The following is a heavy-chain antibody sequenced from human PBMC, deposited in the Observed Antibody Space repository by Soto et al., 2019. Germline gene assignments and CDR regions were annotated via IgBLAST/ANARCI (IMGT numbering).Heavy chain of an antibody. CDR1: GYTLTELS. V-gene: IGHV1-24*01. CDR2: FDPEDGET. Sequence: ASVKVSCKVSGYTLTELSMHWVRQAPGKGLEWMGGFDPEDGETIYAQKFQGRVTMTEDTSTDTAYMELSSLRSEDTAVYYCATDLLRSGYCSGGSCGDAFDIWGQGTMVTVSS. J-gene: IGHJ3*02. D-gene: IGHD2-15*01. CDR3: ATDLLRSGYCSGGSCGDAFDI.